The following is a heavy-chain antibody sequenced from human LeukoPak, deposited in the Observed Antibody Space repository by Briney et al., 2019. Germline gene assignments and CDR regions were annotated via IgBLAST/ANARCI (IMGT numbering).Heavy chain of an antibody. D-gene: IGHD4-23*01. CDR2: IKEDGSEI. V-gene: IGHV3-7*01. Sequence: PGGSLRLSCAASAFTFSNYCMRWVRQATGKGLEWVANIKEDGSEINYVDSVKGRFTISRDNAKNALYLQMNSLTVDDTAVYYCARDRGYSSFDYWGQGTMVTVSS. J-gene: IGHJ4*02. CDR3: ARDRGYSSFDY. CDR1: AFTFSNYC.